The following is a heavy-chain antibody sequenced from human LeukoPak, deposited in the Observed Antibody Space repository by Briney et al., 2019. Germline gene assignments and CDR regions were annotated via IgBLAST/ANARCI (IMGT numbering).Heavy chain of an antibody. D-gene: IGHD3-22*01. Sequence: GGSLRLSCAASGFTFSSYEMNWVRQAPGKGLEWVSYISSTGSTIYYADSVKGRFTISRDNAKNSLYLQMNSLRAEDTAVYYCASDYYDRSQYWGQGTLVTVSS. CDR3: ASDYYDRSQY. CDR2: ISSTGSTI. J-gene: IGHJ4*02. CDR1: GFTFSSYE. V-gene: IGHV3-48*03.